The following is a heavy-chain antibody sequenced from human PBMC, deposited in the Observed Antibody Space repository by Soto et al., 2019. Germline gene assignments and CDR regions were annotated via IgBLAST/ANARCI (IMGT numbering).Heavy chain of an antibody. D-gene: IGHD3-3*01. J-gene: IGHJ6*02. CDR3: ARGQSYDFWSGYRVPVYYYSGMDV. V-gene: IGHV1-46*01. Sequence: ASVKVSCKASGYTFTSYYMHWVRQAPGQGLEWMGIINPSGGSTSYAQKFQGRVTMTRDTSTSTVYMELSSLRSEDTAVYYCARGQSYDFWSGYRVPVYYYSGMDVWGQGTTVTVSS. CDR1: GYTFTSYY. CDR2: INPSGGST.